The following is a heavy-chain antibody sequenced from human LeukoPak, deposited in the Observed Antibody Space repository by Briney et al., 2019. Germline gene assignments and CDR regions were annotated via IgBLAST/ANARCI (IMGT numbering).Heavy chain of an antibody. CDR2: ISYDGSDH. J-gene: IGHJ4*02. Sequence: PGGSLRLSCAASGFTFSSYAMSWVRQAPGKGLEWVALISYDGSDHYYADSVKGRFTISRDDSKNTLYLQMNNLRVEDTAVYYCARDYYFDYWGQGTLVTVSS. V-gene: IGHV3-30-3*01. CDR3: ARDYYFDY. CDR1: GFTFSSYA.